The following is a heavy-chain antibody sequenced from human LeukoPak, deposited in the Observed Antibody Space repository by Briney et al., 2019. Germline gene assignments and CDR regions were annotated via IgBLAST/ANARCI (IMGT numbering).Heavy chain of an antibody. V-gene: IGHV4-34*01. Sequence: SETLSLTCAVYGGSFSGYYWSWIRQPPGKGLEWIGEINHSGSTNYNPSLKSRVTISVDTSKNQCSLKLSSVTAADTAVYYCARDLGSTLFDPWGQGTLVTVSS. CDR1: GGSFSGYY. CDR3: ARDLGSTLFDP. J-gene: IGHJ5*02. D-gene: IGHD2/OR15-2a*01. CDR2: INHSGST.